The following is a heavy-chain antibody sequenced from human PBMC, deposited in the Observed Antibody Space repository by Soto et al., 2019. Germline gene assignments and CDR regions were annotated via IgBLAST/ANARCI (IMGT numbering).Heavy chain of an antibody. CDR3: ARDHLSYYDSSGYIDY. CDR1: GFTFSSYE. V-gene: IGHV3-48*03. Sequence: GGSVRLSCAASGFTFSSYEMNWVRQAPGKGLEWVSYISSSGSTIYYADSVKGRFTISRDNAKNSLYLQMNSLRAEDTAVYYCARDHLSYYDSSGYIDYWGQGTLVTVSS. D-gene: IGHD3-22*01. CDR2: ISSSGSTI. J-gene: IGHJ4*02.